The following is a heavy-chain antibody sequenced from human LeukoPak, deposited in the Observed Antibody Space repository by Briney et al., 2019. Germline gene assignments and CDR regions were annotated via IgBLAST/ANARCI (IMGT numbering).Heavy chain of an antibody. D-gene: IGHD2-2*02. V-gene: IGHV1-69*13. Sequence: SVTVSCKASGYTFTSYGISWVRQAPGQGLEWMGGIIPIFGTANYAQKFQGRVTITADESTSTAYMELSSLRSEDTAVYYCASLGYCSSTSCYTLRDYWGQGTLVTVSS. CDR3: ASLGYCSSTSCYTLRDY. J-gene: IGHJ4*02. CDR2: IIPIFGTA. CDR1: GYTFTSYG.